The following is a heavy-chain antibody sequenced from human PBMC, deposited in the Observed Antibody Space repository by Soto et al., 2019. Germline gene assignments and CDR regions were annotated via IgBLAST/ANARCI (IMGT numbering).Heavy chain of an antibody. CDR2: SYYSGST. Sequence: QVQRQESGPGLVRPSETLSLTCTVSGGSISSYYWSWIRQPPGKGLEWIEYSYYSGSTNYNPSLKSRVTISVDTSNNQFSLKLSSVTAADTAVYYCARREGSCFDYWGQGTLVTVSS. V-gene: IGHV4-59*08. CDR1: GGSISSYY. CDR3: ARREGSCFDY. J-gene: IGHJ4*02.